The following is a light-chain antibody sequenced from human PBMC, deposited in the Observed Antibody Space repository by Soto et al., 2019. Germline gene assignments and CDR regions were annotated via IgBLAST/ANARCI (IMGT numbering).Light chain of an antibody. CDR2: DAS. Sequence: ETVLTQSPGTLSLSPGDRATLSCRASQSVSSYLAWYQQKPGQAPRLLIYDASNRATGIPARFSGSGSGTDFTLTISSLEPEDFAVYYCQQRSNWPPVGITFGPGTKVDIK. J-gene: IGKJ3*01. CDR1: QSVSSY. V-gene: IGKV3-11*01. CDR3: QQRSNWPPVGIT.